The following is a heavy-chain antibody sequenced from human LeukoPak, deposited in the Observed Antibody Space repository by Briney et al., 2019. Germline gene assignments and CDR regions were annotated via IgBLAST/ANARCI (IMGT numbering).Heavy chain of an antibody. V-gene: IGHV1-18*01. CDR1: GYTFTRYG. Sequence: GASVEVSCKASGYTFTRYGISWVRQAPGQGLEWMGCHRAYNGNTNYAQELEGRVTMNTDTSTSRAYREMRSRRCDDTAVYYSARDLTVRGVGRDYWGQGTLVTVSS. CDR3: ARDLTVRGVGRDY. D-gene: IGHD3-10*01. J-gene: IGHJ4*02. CDR2: HRAYNGNT.